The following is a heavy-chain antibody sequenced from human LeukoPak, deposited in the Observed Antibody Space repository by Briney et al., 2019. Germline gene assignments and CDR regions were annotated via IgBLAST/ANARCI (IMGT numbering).Heavy chain of an antibody. J-gene: IGHJ4*02. CDR2: IYYSGST. CDR1: GGSFSSNSYY. V-gene: IGHV4-39*01. CDR3: ARRSRTGFFDY. Sequence: SETLSLTCAVSGGSFSSNSYYWGWIPQPPGKGLEWIGSIYYSGSTYYNPSLKSRVTISVDTSKNQFSLKVSSVTAADTAVYYCARRSRTGFFDYWGQGTLVTVSS. D-gene: IGHD3-10*01.